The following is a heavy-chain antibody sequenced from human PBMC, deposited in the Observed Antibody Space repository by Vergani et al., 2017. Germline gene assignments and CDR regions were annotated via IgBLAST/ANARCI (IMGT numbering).Heavy chain of an antibody. CDR1: GFTFSSYA. Sequence: EVQLLESGGGLVQPGGSLGLSCAASGFTFSSYAMSWVRQAPGRGLEWVSSISGSGRTTNHADSVKGRFTISRDNSKNTLYMQMNNLRADDTAVYFCAKVLGNSWSPFDYWGQGTLVTVSS. J-gene: IGHJ4*02. CDR2: ISGSGRTT. D-gene: IGHD6-13*01. CDR3: AKVLGNSWSPFDY. V-gene: IGHV3-23*01.